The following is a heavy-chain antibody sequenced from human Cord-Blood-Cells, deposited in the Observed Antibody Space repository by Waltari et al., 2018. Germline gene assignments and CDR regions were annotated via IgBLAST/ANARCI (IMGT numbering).Heavy chain of an antibody. CDR1: GFTVSSNY. J-gene: IGHJ4*02. Sequence: EVQLVESGGGLIQPGGSLRLSCAASGFTVSSNYISWVRQAPGKGVGWVSIIYSGGRTYSADPVKCRFTIPRDNSENTLYLQMNSLGAEDTALYYCAREFYSGSYYFDYWGQGTLVTVSS. CDR3: AREFYSGSYYFDY. D-gene: IGHD1-26*01. V-gene: IGHV3-53*01. CDR2: IYSGGRT.